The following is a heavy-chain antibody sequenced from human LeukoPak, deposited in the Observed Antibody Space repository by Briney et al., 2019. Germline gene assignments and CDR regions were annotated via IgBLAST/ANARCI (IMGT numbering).Heavy chain of an antibody. CDR1: GYTFTSYD. Sequence: EASVKVSCTASGYTFTSYDINWVRQATGQGLEWMGWINPNSGGTNYAQKFQGRVTMTRDTSISTAYMELSRLRSDDTAVYYCARGRTGYFDYWGQGTLVTVSS. J-gene: IGHJ4*02. V-gene: IGHV1-2*02. CDR2: INPNSGGT. CDR3: ARGRTGYFDY. D-gene: IGHD3-10*01.